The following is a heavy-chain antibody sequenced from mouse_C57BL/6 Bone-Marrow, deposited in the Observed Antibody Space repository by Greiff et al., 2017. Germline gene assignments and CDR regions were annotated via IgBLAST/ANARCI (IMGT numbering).Heavy chain of an antibody. CDR3: ARPYYSNYWYFDV. V-gene: IGHV1-55*01. J-gene: IGHJ1*03. CDR2: IYPGSGST. D-gene: IGHD2-5*01. Sequence: QLKPPGAELVQPGASVKMSCKASGYTFTSYWITWVKQRPGQGLEWIGDIYPGSGSTNYNEKFKSKATLTVDTSSSTAYMQLSSLTSEDSAVYYCARPYYSNYWYFDVWGTGTTVTVSS. CDR1: GYTFTSYW.